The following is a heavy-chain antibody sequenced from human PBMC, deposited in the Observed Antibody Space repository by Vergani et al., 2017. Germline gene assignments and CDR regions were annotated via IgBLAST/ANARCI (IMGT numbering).Heavy chain of an antibody. J-gene: IGHJ5*02. D-gene: IGHD3-22*01. CDR1: GGPISSGSYY. CDR3: ATKPLDYYDSSGYHSWFDP. V-gene: IGHV4-61*02. CDR2: IYTSGST. Sequence: QVQLQESGPGLVKPSQTLSLTCTVSGGPISSGSYYWSWIRQPAGKGLEWIGRIYTSGSTNYNPSLKSRVTTSVDTSKNQFSLKLSSVTAADTAVYYCATKPLDYYDSSGYHSWFDPWGQGTLVTVSS.